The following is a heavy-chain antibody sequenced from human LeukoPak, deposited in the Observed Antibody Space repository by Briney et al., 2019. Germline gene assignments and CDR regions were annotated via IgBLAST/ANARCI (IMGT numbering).Heavy chain of an antibody. CDR2: MNPNSGNT. D-gene: IGHD6-13*01. CDR1: GYTFTSYD. V-gene: IGHV1-8*01. Sequence: GASVKVSCKASGYTFTSYDINWVRQATGQGLEWMGWMNPNSGNTGYAQKFQGRVTMTRNTSISTAYMELSSLRSEDTAVYYCARGPAGIAAARRRFDPWGQGTLVTVSS. J-gene: IGHJ5*02. CDR3: ARGPAGIAAARRRFDP.